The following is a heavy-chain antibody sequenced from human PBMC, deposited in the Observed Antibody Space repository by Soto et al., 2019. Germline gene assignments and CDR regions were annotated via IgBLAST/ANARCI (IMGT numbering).Heavy chain of an antibody. J-gene: IGHJ4*02. CDR3: ARDGTGEYSSSGCFDY. D-gene: IGHD6-6*01. CDR1: GFTFSRYG. Sequence: GGSLGLSCAASGFTFSRYGLHWVRQAPGKGLEWVAVIWYDGSNKYYADSVKGRFTISRDNSKNTLYLQMNSLRAEDTAVYYCARDGTGEYSSSGCFDYWGQGT. V-gene: IGHV3-33*01. CDR2: IWYDGSNK.